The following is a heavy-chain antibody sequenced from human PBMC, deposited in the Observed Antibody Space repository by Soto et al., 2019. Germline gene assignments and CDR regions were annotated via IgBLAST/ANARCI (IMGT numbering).Heavy chain of an antibody. Sequence: EVQLVESGGGLVQPGGSLRLSCAASGFTFSSYSMNWVRQAPGKGLEWVSYISSSSSTIYYADSVKGRFTISSDNTKNSLYLQMSSPRAEDTAVYYCAPHSGYYDYWGQGTLVTVSS. J-gene: IGHJ4*02. CDR3: APHSGYYDY. CDR1: GFTFSSYS. V-gene: IGHV3-48*01. CDR2: ISSSSSTI. D-gene: IGHD3-22*01.